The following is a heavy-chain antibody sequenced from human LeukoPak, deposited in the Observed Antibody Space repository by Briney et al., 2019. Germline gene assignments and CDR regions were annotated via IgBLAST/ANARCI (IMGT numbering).Heavy chain of an antibody. V-gene: IGHV4-4*07. Sequence: SETLSLTCTVSGGSISSYYWSWIRQPAGKGLEWIGRIYSSGSTNYSPSLQSRVTISVDKSKNQFSLKVSSVTAADTAVYYCARGSSSSTEFDYWGQGTLVTVPS. CDR2: IYSSGST. J-gene: IGHJ4*02. CDR1: GGSISSYY. CDR3: ARGSSSSTEFDY. D-gene: IGHD6-13*01.